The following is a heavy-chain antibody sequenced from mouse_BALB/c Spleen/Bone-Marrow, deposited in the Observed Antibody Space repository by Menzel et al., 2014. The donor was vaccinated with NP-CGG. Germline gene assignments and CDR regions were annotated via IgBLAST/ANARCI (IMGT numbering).Heavy chain of an antibody. CDR3: ASPYGNYDAMDY. V-gene: IGHV1-87*01. CDR1: GYTFTSHW. Sequence: VQLQQSGAELARPGASVKLSCKASGYTFTSHWMQWVKQRPGQGLEWIGAIYPGDGDTRYTQKFRGKATLTADKSSNTAYMQLSSLTSEDSAVYFCASPYGNYDAMDYWGQGTSVTVSS. CDR2: IYPGDGDT. J-gene: IGHJ4*01. D-gene: IGHD2-1*01.